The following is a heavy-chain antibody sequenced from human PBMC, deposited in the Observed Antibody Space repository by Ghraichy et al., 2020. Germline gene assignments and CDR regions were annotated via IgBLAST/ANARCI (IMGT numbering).Heavy chain of an antibody. D-gene: IGHD3-10*01. V-gene: IGHV3-23*01. J-gene: IGHJ6*02. CDR1: GFTFSSYA. CDR2: ISGSGGST. CDR3: AKVLVPKIVGSYGMDV. Sequence: LSLTCAASGFTFSSYAMSWVRQAPGKGLEWVSAISGSGGSTYYADSVKGRFTISRDNSKNTLYLQMNSLRAEDTAVYYCAKVLVPKIVGSYGMDVWGQGTTVTVSS.